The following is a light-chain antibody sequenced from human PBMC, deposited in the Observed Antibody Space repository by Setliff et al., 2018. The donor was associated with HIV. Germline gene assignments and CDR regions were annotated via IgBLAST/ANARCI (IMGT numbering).Light chain of an antibody. Sequence: QSALTQPASVSGSPGQSITISCTGTSSDVGNYNLVSWYQHHPGKAPKLMISEVSKRPSGVSNRFSGSRSGNTASLAISGLQAEDEADYYCSSYTNITTRVFGTGTKVTVL. CDR1: SSDVGNYNL. CDR2: EVS. J-gene: IGLJ1*01. V-gene: IGLV2-14*02. CDR3: SSYTNITTRV.